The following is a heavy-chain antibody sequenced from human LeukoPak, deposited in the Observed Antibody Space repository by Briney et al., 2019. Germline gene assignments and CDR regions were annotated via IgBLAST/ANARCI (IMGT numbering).Heavy chain of an antibody. CDR3: ARHRPAAGNRIVDY. V-gene: IGHV4-39*01. D-gene: IGHD6-13*01. Sequence: SGTLSLTCTVSGGSISSSSYYWGWIRQPPGKGLEWIGNIYYSGSTYYNPSLKSRVTISVGTSKNQFSLKLSSVTAADTAVYYCARHRPAAGNRIVDYWGQGTQVTVSS. CDR1: GGSISSSSYY. CDR2: IYYSGST. J-gene: IGHJ4*02.